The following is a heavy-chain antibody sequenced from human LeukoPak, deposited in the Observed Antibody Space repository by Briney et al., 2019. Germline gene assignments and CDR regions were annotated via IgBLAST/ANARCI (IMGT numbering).Heavy chain of an antibody. V-gene: IGHV4-39*01. D-gene: IGHD2-8*01. CDR3: ARPHCTNCVSGAFHI. CDR1: GGSISSSSYY. J-gene: IGHJ3*02. CDR2: IYYSGST. Sequence: ASETLSLTCTVSGGSISSSSYYWGWTRQPPGKGLEWIGSIYYSGSTYYNPSLKSRVTISVDTSKNQLSLKLSSVTAADTAVYYCARPHCTNCVSGAFHIWGQGTMVTVSS.